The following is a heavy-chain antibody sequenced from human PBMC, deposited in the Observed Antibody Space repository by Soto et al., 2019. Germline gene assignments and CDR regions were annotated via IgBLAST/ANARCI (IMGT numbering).Heavy chain of an antibody. Sequence: GESLKISCNVSGYRFTSYLISCVRQMPGKGLEWMGRIDPSDSYTNYSPSFQGHVTISADKSISTAYLQWSSLKASDTAMYYCARLKVEMATFSNDYWGQGTLVTVSS. D-gene: IGHD5-12*01. V-gene: IGHV5-10-1*01. CDR2: IDPSDSYT. CDR1: GYRFTSYL. CDR3: ARLKVEMATFSNDY. J-gene: IGHJ4*02.